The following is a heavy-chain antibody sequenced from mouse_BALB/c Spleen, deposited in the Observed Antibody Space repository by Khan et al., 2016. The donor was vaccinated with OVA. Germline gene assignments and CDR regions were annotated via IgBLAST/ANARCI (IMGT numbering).Heavy chain of an antibody. CDR2: IRYDGDS. CDR1: GYSITSGYF. D-gene: IGHD3-1*01. J-gene: IGHJ3*01. CDR3: ARGGSSGPAWFTY. V-gene: IGHV3-6*02. Sequence: EVQLQESGPGLVKSSQSLSLTCSVTGYSITSGYFWNWIRQFPGNNPEWMGYIRYDGDSNYNPSLKNRISITRDTSKNQFFLKLNSVTPEDTATYYCARGGSSGPAWFTYWGQGTLVTVSA.